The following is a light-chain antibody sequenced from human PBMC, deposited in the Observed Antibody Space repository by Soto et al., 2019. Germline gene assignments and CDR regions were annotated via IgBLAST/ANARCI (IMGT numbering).Light chain of an antibody. CDR3: RSYAGSNNYV. Sequence: QTVLTQPPSAYGSPGQSVTISCTGTSSDVGGYNYVSWYQEHPGKAPKLMIYEVSKRPSGVPDRFSGSKSGNTASLTVSGLQAEDEADYYCRSYAGSNNYVFGTGTKLTVL. V-gene: IGLV2-8*01. CDR2: EVS. CDR1: SSDVGGYNY. J-gene: IGLJ1*01.